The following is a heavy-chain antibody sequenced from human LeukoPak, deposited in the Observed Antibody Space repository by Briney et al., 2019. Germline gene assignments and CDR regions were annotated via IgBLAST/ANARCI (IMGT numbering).Heavy chain of an antibody. CDR3: ARVEWELLYYFDY. D-gene: IGHD1-26*01. CDR2: ISYDGSNK. J-gene: IGHJ4*02. V-gene: IGHV3-30*03. Sequence: PGRSLRLSCAASGFTFSSYGMHWVRQAPGKGLEWVAVISYDGSNKYYADSVKGRFTISRDNSKNTLYLQMNSLRAEDTAVYYCARVEWELLYYFDYWGQGTLVTVSS. CDR1: GFTFSSYG.